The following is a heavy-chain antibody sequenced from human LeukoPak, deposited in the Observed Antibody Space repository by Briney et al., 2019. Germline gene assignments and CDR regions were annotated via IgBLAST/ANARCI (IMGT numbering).Heavy chain of an antibody. CDR3: ARGGGLDV. Sequence: QPGGSLRLSCAASGFTFSRYWMNRARQAPRKGLEWVASINHNGNVNYYVDSVKGRFTISRDNAKNSLYLQMSNLRAEDTAVYFCARGGGLDVWGQGATVTVSS. CDR1: GFTFSRYW. CDR2: INHNGNVN. D-gene: IGHD3-16*01. V-gene: IGHV3-7*03. J-gene: IGHJ6*02.